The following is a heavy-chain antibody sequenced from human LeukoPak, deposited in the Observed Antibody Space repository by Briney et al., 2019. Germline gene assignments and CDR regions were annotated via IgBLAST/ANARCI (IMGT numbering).Heavy chain of an antibody. D-gene: IGHD3-10*01. Sequence: GASVKVSCKASGGTFSSYAISWVRQVPGQGLEWMGGIIPIFGTANYAQKFQGRVTITADESTSTAYMELSSLRSEDTAVYYCARGRDYYGSGRITNYYYYYYMDVWGKGTTVTISS. V-gene: IGHV1-69*13. CDR1: GGTFSSYA. CDR3: ARGRDYYGSGRITNYYYYYYMDV. J-gene: IGHJ6*03. CDR2: IIPIFGTA.